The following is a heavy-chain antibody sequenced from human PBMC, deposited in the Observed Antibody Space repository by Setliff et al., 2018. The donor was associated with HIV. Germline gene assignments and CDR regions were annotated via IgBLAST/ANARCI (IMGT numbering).Heavy chain of an antibody. V-gene: IGHV1-3*01. D-gene: IGHD1-26*01. J-gene: IGHJ4*02. CDR1: GYTFNGYA. Sequence: GASVKVSCKASGYTFNGYAIHWVRQAPGQRLEWMGWINAVTGNTKYSQKFQGRVTITKDTSASTAYMELSRLGSEDTAVYYCARGSSVGWEVLRTDYWGQGTLVTVSS. CDR2: INAVTGNT. CDR3: ARGSSVGWEVLRTDY.